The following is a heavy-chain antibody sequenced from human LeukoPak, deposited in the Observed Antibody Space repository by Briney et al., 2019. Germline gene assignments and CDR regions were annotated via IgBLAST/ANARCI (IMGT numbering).Heavy chain of an antibody. CDR3: SRGQKDPYGPEFDY. V-gene: IGHV3-49*04. Sequence: GGSLRLSCTTSGFIFGDYNMNWVRQAPGKGLEWVGYIRAKIHDGTTDFAASVKGRFSISRDDSKSIAYLQMTSLKSEDTAVYYCSRGQKDPYGPEFDYWGQGTLVTVSS. CDR2: IRAKIHDGTT. CDR1: GFIFGDYN. J-gene: IGHJ4*02. D-gene: IGHD3-10*01.